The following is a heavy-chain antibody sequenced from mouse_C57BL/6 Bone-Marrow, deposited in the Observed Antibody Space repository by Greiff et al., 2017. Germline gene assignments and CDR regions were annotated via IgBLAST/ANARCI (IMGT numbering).Heavy chain of an antibody. V-gene: IGHV3-6*01. CDR2: ISYDGSN. CDR3: ARSYEGFAY. CDR1: GYSITSGYY. J-gene: IGHJ3*01. Sequence: DVQLQESGPGLVKPSQSLSLTCSVTGYSITSGYYWNWIRQFPGNKLEWMGYISYDGSNNYNPSLKNRISITRDTSKNQFFLKLNSVTTEDTATYYCARSYEGFAYWGQGTLVTVSA. D-gene: IGHD2-12*01.